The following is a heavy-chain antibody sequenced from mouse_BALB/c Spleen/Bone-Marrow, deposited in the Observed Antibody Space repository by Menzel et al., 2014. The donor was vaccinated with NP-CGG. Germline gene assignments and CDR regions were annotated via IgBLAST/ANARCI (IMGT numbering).Heavy chain of an antibody. CDR1: GFTFSDFY. D-gene: IGHD2-10*02. Sequence: EVQLVESGGGLVQPGDSLRLSCATSGFTFSDFYMEWVRQPPGKRLERIATSRNRAKYYTTEYSASVKGRFIVSRDTSQGVLYLQMNALRAEDTAIYYCARDVGYGNYFVYWGQGTLVTVSA. CDR2: SRNRAKYYTT. V-gene: IGHV7-1*02. CDR3: ARDVGYGNYFVY. J-gene: IGHJ3*01.